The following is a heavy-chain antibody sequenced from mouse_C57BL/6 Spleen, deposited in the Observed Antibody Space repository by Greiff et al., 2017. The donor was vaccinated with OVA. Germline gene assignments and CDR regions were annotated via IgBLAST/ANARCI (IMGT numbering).Heavy chain of an antibody. J-gene: IGHJ3*01. Sequence: QVQLQQPGAELVKPGASVKLSCKASGYTFTSYWMQWVKQRPGQGLEWIGEIDPSDSYTNYNQQFKGKANLTVDKSSNTAYMQISSLTSEYSAVYYCARSYYYGSSYWFAYWGQGTLVTVSA. D-gene: IGHD1-1*01. CDR2: IDPSDSYT. V-gene: IGHV1-50*01. CDR3: ARSYYYGSSYWFAY. CDR1: GYTFTSYW.